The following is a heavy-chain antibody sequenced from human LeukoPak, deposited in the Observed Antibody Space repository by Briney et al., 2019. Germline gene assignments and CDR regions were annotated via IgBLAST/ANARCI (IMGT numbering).Heavy chain of an antibody. Sequence: ASVKVSCKASGYTFTGYYMHWVRQAPGQRLEWMGWINAGNGNTKYSQEFQGRVTMTRDTSISTAYMELSRLRSDDTAVYYCARGPWELHFDYWGQGTLVTVSS. V-gene: IGHV1-2*02. CDR1: GYTFTGYY. J-gene: IGHJ4*02. D-gene: IGHD1-26*01. CDR3: ARGPWELHFDY. CDR2: INAGNGNT.